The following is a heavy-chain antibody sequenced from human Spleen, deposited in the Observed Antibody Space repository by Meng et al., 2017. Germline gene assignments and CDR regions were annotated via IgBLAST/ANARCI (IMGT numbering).Heavy chain of an antibody. V-gene: IGHV1-69*05. CDR1: GYTFTTYA. CDR3: ARDGITLVRGEGMDV. Sequence: SVKVSCKASGYTFTTYAINWVRQAPGQGLEWMGGIIPIFGTANYAQKFQGRVTITTDESTSTAYMELSSLRSEDTAVYYCARDGITLVRGEGMDVWGQGTTVTVSS. J-gene: IGHJ6*02. CDR2: IIPIFGTA. D-gene: IGHD3-10*01.